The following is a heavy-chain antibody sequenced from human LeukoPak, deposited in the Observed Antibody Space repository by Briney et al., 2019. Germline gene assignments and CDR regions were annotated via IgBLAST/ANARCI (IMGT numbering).Heavy chain of an antibody. J-gene: IGHJ3*02. CDR3: ARRRGDYGSGELNI. V-gene: IGHV4-61*05. CDR1: GDSISSGNY. D-gene: IGHD3-10*01. CDR2: IYYSGNT. Sequence: SETLSLTCTVSGDSISSGNYWGWIRQPPGKGLEWIGEIYYSGNTNYNPSLKSRVAISVDTSNNQFSLKLSSVTAADTAVYYCARRRGDYGSGELNIWGQGTMVTVSS.